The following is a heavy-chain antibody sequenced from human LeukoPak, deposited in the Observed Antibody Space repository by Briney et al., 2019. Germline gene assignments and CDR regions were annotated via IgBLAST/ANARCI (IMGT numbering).Heavy chain of an antibody. Sequence: KVSCKASGYTFTSYWIGWVRQMPGKGLEWMGIIYPGDSDTRYNPSFQGQVTISADKSISTAYLQWSSLKASDTAMYYCARSPIGYFDWLALYYWGQGTLVTVSS. CDR1: GYTFTSYW. D-gene: IGHD3-9*01. CDR3: ARSPIGYFDWLALYY. CDR2: IYPGDSDT. J-gene: IGHJ4*02. V-gene: IGHV5-51*01.